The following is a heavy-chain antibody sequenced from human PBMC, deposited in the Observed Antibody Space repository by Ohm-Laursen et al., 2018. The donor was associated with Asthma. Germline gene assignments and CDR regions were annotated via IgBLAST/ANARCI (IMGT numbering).Heavy chain of an antibody. Sequence: GSSVKVSCKASGYTFTSYGISWVRQVPGQGLEWMGGILPSFGTPNYAQKFQGRVTISADRSTSTAYLELTSLRYDDTAVYYCARVAAAAGHCDHWGQGTLVTVSS. J-gene: IGHJ4*02. D-gene: IGHD6-13*01. V-gene: IGHV1-69*06. CDR1: GYTFTSYG. CDR2: ILPSFGTP. CDR3: ARVAAAAGHCDH.